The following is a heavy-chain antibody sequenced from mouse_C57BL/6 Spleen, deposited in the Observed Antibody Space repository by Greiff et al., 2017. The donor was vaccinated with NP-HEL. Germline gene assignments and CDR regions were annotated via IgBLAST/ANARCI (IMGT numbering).Heavy chain of an antibody. V-gene: IGHV1-81*01. CDR1: GYTFTSYG. CDR3: ARENGNYGFAY. Sequence: VQLQQSGAELARPGASVQLSCKASGYTFTSYGISWVKQRTGQGLEWIGEIYPRSGNTYYNEKFKGKATLTADKSSSTAYMELRSLTSEDSAVYFCARENGNYGFAYWGQGTLVTVSA. CDR2: IYPRSGNT. J-gene: IGHJ3*01. D-gene: IGHD2-1*01.